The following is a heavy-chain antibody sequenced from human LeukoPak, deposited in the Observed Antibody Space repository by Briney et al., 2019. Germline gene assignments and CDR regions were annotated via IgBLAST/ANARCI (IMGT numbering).Heavy chain of an antibody. CDR3: ARRTYSSSFDY. J-gene: IGHJ4*02. CDR1: GGSISSYY. CDR2: IYYSGST. Sequence: SETLSLTCTVSGGSISSYYWSWIRQPPGKGLEWIGYIYYSGSTYYNPSLKSRVTISVDTSKNQFSLKLSSVTAADTAVYYCARRTYSSSFDYWGQGTLVTVSS. V-gene: IGHV4-59*12. D-gene: IGHD6-6*01.